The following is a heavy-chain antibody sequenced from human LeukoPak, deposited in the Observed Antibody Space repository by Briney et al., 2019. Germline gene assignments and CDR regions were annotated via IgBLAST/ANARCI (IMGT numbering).Heavy chain of an antibody. CDR1: GFTFNKNV. Sequence: GTSLRLSCSASGFTFNKNVMHWVRQAPGKGLEWEAVIWNGGNKKYYAESVKGRFTISRDNSKNTLYLQMNSLRDEDTAVYYCTNENGGYQFDYWGQGTLVTVSS. CDR2: IWNGGNKK. J-gene: IGHJ4*02. V-gene: IGHV3-33*06. CDR3: TNENGGYQFDY. D-gene: IGHD3-22*01.